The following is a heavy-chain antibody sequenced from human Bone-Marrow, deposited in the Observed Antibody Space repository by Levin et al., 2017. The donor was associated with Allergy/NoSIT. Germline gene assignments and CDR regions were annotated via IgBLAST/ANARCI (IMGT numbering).Heavy chain of an antibody. V-gene: IGHV4-59*01. CDR3: ARSIYGSRTEPYFSDY. Sequence: PGGSLRLSCTVSGDSITSYYWSWIRQPPGEGLEWIGCIYNSGTTIYNSSLKSRVTISLDTSKNQFSLILSSVTAADTAVYYCARSIYGSRTEPYFSDYWGQGTLVTVSS. J-gene: IGHJ4*02. CDR2: IYNSGTT. D-gene: IGHD3-10*01. CDR1: GDSITSYY.